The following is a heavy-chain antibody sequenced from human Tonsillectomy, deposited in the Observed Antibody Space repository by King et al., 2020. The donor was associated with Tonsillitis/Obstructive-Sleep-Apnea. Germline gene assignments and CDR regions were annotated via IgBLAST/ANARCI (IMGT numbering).Heavy chain of an antibody. Sequence: QLVQSGGGVVQPGRSLRLSCAASGFTFSTYAMHWVRQAPGKGLEWVAVISYDGSNKYYADSVKGRFTISRDNSKNTLYLQMNSLRAEDMAVFYCARELRPRCINGVCYPFDYWGQGTLVTVSS. V-gene: IGHV3-30*04. CDR2: ISYDGSNK. CDR1: GFTFSTYA. J-gene: IGHJ4*02. CDR3: ARELRPRCINGVCYPFDY. D-gene: IGHD2-8*01.